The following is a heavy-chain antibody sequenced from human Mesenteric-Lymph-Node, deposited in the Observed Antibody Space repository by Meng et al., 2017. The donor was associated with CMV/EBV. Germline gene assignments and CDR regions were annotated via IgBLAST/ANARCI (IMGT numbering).Heavy chain of an antibody. CDR1: GFTVSSNY. CDR3: ARGGSGDYGRDYYGMDV. Sequence: GGSLRLSCAASGFTVSSNYMSWVRQAPGKGLEWVSVIYSGGRTYYADSVKGRFTISRDNSKNTLYIQMNSLRAEDTAVYYCARGGSGDYGRDYYGMDVWGQGTTVTVSS. CDR2: IYSGGRT. V-gene: IGHV3-53*01. D-gene: IGHD4-17*01. J-gene: IGHJ6*02.